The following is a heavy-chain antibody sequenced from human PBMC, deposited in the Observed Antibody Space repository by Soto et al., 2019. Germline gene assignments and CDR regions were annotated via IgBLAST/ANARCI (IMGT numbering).Heavy chain of an antibody. V-gene: IGHV4-39*01. CDR2: IYFGGTT. J-gene: IGHJ4*02. Sequence: HLQESGPGLVKPSGTLSLTCSVSGGSVSIPNYYWAWVRQPPGKGLEWIASIYFGGTTYYNPSLKSRVSIFIDTSTNQFSLNLTSVTAADSSIYFCARHGRVQLRPFDYWGQGIQVAVSS. CDR3: ARHGRVQLRPFDY. CDR1: GGSVSIPNYY. D-gene: IGHD1-1*01.